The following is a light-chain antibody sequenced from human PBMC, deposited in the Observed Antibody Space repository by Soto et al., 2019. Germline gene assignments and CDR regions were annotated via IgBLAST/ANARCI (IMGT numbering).Light chain of an antibody. CDR3: AAWDGSLNGWV. J-gene: IGLJ3*02. CDR1: SSNLGSNT. V-gene: IGLV1-44*01. Sequence: QSVLTQAPSASGTPGQRVTISCSGSSSNLGSNTVSWYQQVPGTAPKVLIYSNVQLPSGVPDRFAGSQSGTSASLAIGGLQSEDEADYYCAAWDGSLNGWVFGGGTYLTVL. CDR2: SNV.